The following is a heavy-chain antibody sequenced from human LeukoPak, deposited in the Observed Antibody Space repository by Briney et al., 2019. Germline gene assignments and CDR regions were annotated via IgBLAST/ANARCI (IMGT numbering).Heavy chain of an antibody. CDR1: GFTFSSYG. CDR3: ARVGRAAVGIDY. D-gene: IGHD6-13*01. CDR2: IWYDGSNK. Sequence: GGSLRLSCAASGFTFSSYGMHWVRQAPGKGLEWVAVIWYDGSNKYYADSVKGRFTISRDNAKNSLYLQMSSLRDEDTAVYYCARVGRAAVGIDYWGQGTLVTVSS. V-gene: IGHV3-33*01. J-gene: IGHJ4*02.